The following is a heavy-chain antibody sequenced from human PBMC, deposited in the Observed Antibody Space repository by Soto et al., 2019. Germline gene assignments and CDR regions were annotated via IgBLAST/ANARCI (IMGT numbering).Heavy chain of an antibody. Sequence: SETLSLTCTVSGGSLTAYSWNWIRQPVGKGLEWIGRIDTSGKTNYIPSLKSRLTMSIDRFKNQFSLNLKFVTAADTAVYFCAKDESGAADIWGPGTMVTVS. J-gene: IGHJ3*02. D-gene: IGHD7-27*01. CDR1: GGSLTAYS. CDR2: IDTSGKT. V-gene: IGHV4-4*07. CDR3: AKDESGAADI.